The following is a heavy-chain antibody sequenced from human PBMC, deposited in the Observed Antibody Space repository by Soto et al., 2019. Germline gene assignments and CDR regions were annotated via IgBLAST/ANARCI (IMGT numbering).Heavy chain of an antibody. CDR2: IYYSGST. Sequence: SETLSLTCTVSGGSISSSSYYWGWIRQPPGKGLEWIGSIYYSGSTYYNPSLKSRVTISVDTSKNQFSLKLSSVTAADTALYYCVKGEYYYDSSGYYPFDYWGQGTLVTVSS. J-gene: IGHJ4*02. V-gene: IGHV4-39*01. D-gene: IGHD3-22*01. CDR3: VKGEYYYDSSGYYPFDY. CDR1: GGSISSSSYY.